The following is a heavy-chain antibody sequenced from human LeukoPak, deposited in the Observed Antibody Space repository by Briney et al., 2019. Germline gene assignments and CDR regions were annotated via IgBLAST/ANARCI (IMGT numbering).Heavy chain of an antibody. CDR3: AKDRLRDIVGATTHWFDP. CDR1: GFTFSNYG. V-gene: IGHV3-30*18. D-gene: IGHD1-26*01. Sequence: TGGSLRLSCAASGFTFSNYGMHWVRQAPGKGLEWVAVISYDGNNKYYADSVKGRFTISRDNSKNTLHLQMNSLRAEDTAMYYCAKDRLRDIVGATTHWFDPWGQGTLATVSS. CDR2: ISYDGNNK. J-gene: IGHJ5*02.